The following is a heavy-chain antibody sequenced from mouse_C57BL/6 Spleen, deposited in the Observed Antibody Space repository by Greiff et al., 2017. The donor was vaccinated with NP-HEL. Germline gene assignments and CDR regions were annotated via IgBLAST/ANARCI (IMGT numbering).Heavy chain of an antibody. CDR2: SRNKANDYTT. CDR1: GFTFSDFY. J-gene: IGHJ4*01. Sequence: EVMLVESGGGLVQSGRSLRLSCATSGFTFSDFYMEWVRQAPGKGLEWIAASRNKANDYTTEYSASVKGRFIVSRDTSQSILYLQMNALRAEDTAIYYCARGYHDYYAMDYWGQGTSVTVSS. V-gene: IGHV7-1*01. CDR3: ARGYHDYYAMDY.